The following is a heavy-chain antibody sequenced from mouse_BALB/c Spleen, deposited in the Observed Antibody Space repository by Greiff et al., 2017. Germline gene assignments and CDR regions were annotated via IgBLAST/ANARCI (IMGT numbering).Heavy chain of an antibody. J-gene: IGHJ3*01. V-gene: IGHV5-17*02. CDR3: ARSGYGYDGAWFAY. CDR1: GFTFSSFG. Sequence: EVQGVESGGGLVQPGGSRKLSCAASGFTFSSFGMHWVRQAPEKGLEWVAYISSGSSTIYYADTVKGRFTISRDNPKNTLFLQMTSLRSEDTAMYYCARSGYGYDGAWFAYWGQGTLVTVSA. D-gene: IGHD2-2*01. CDR2: ISSGSSTI.